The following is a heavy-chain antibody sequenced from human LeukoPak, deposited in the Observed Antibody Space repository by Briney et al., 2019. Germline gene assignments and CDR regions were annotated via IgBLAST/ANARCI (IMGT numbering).Heavy chain of an antibody. CDR1: GFTFSSYS. D-gene: IGHD4-23*01. J-gene: IGHJ4*02. CDR3: ARGCYGGPGGFDY. V-gene: IGHV3-21*01. Sequence: PGGSLRLSCAASGFTFSSYSMNWVRQAPGKGLEWVSSISSSSSYIYYADSVKGRFTISRDNAKNSLYLQMNSLRVEDTAVYYCARGCYGGPGGFDYWGQGTLVTVSS. CDR2: ISSSSSYI.